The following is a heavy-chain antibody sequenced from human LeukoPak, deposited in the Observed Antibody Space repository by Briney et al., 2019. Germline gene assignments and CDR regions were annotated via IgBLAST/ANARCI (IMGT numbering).Heavy chain of an antibody. V-gene: IGHV3-23*01. Sequence: GGSLRLSCAASGFTFSSYGMSWVRQAPGKGLEWVSAISGSGGSTYYADSVKGRFTISRDNSKNTLYLQMNSLRAEDTALYYCAKGRTYDSGGYYYMDVWGKGTTVTVSS. D-gene: IGHD3-22*01. J-gene: IGHJ6*03. CDR2: ISGSGGST. CDR3: AKGRTYDSGGYYYMDV. CDR1: GFTFSSYG.